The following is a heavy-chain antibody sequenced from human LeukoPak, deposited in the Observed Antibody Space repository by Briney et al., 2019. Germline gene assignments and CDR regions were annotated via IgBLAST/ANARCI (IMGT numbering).Heavy chain of an antibody. Sequence: PGGSLRLSCAASGFTFSSYAMSWVRQAPGKGLEWVSAISGSGGSTYYADSVKGRFTISRDNSKNTLYLQMNSLRAEDTAVYYCAHHPFYGSGSYYSYYFDYWGQGTLGTVSS. CDR3: AHHPFYGSGSYYSYYFDY. D-gene: IGHD3-10*01. V-gene: IGHV3-23*01. CDR2: ISGSGGST. CDR1: GFTFSSYA. J-gene: IGHJ4*02.